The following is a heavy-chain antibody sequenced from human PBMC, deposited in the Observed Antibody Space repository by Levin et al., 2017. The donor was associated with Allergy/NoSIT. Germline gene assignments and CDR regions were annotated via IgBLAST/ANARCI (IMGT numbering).Heavy chain of an antibody. J-gene: IGHJ6*02. CDR3: ARDKIIMLRGDTYYYGMDV. CDR2: IYYSGST. D-gene: IGHD3-10*01. CDR1: GDSISGYY. Sequence: PSETLSLTCTVSGDSISGYYWSWIRQAPGKGLEWIGHIYYSGSTNYNPSFKSRTTLSVDMSRNQFSLKLSSVTAGGTAVYYCARDKIIMLRGDTYYYGMDVWGQGTTVTVSS. V-gene: IGHV4-59*01.